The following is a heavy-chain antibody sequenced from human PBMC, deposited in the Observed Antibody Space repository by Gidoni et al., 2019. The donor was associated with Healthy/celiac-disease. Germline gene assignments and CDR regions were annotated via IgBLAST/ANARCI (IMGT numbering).Heavy chain of an antibody. CDR2: IKNDGSEK. V-gene: IGHV3-7*03. J-gene: IGHJ4*02. Sequence: EVQLVASGGGLVQPGGSLRLSCAASGLFFSSYWMSRVRQAPGKGLGWVANIKNDGSEKYYVDSVKGRFTISRDNAKNSLYLQMNSLRAEDTAVYYCARGSNPHYYLVDYWGQGTLVTVSS. D-gene: IGHD3-10*01. CDR3: ARGSNPHYYLVDY. CDR1: GLFFSSYW.